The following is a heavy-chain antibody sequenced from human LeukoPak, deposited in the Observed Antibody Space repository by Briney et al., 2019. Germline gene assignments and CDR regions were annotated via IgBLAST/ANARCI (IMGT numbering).Heavy chain of an antibody. V-gene: IGHV3-48*01. CDR3: ARDSGSPSFYMDV. Sequence: GGSLRLSCAASGFTFSSYGMHWVRQAPGKGLEWVSYISSSSSTIYYADSVKGRFTISRDNAKNSLYLQMNSLRAEDTAVYYCARDSGSPSFYMDVWGKGTTVTVSS. D-gene: IGHD2-15*01. CDR2: ISSSSSTI. CDR1: GFTFSSYG. J-gene: IGHJ6*03.